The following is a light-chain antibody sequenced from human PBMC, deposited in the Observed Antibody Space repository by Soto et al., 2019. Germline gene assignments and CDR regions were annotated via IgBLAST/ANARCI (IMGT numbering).Light chain of an antibody. Sequence: DIQLTQSPSFLSASVGDRVTITCRAGQGINSYLAWYQQKPGKAPKLLLYAASTLQSGVPSRFSGSGSGTEFTLTISSLQPEDFATYYCQQLNSYPRITFGQGTRLEIK. CDR2: AAS. CDR1: QGINSY. J-gene: IGKJ5*01. CDR3: QQLNSYPRIT. V-gene: IGKV1-9*01.